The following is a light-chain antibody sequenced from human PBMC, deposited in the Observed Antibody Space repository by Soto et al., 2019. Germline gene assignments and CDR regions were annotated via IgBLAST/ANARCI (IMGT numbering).Light chain of an antibody. CDR2: GAS. Sequence: EIVMTQSPATLSVSPGERVTLSCGASQRIRGDLPWYQQKPGQAPRLVIYGASTRATGVPARFSGSGSATEFTLTISSLQSEDFAVYYCQQYDSWPHTFGLGTSLEIK. J-gene: IGKJ2*01. CDR1: QRIRGD. V-gene: IGKV3-15*01. CDR3: QQYDSWPHT.